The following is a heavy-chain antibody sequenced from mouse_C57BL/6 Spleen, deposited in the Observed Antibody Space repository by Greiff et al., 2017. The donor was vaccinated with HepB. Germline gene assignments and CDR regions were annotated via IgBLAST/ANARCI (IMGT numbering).Heavy chain of an antibody. CDR1: GFTFTDYY. V-gene: IGHV7-3*01. CDR2: IRNKANGYTT. CDR3: ARYSNYPYYAMDY. J-gene: IGHJ4*01. Sequence: EVQLVESGGGLVQPGGSLSLSCAASGFTFTDYYMSWVRQPPGKALEWLGFIRNKANGYTTEYSASVKGRFTISRDNSQSILYLQMNALRAEDSATYYCARYSNYPYYAMDYWGQGTSVTVSS. D-gene: IGHD2-1*01.